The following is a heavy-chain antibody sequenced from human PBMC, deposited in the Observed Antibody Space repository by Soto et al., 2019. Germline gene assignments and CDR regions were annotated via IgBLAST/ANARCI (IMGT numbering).Heavy chain of an antibody. CDR3: ARVTSGEPAAIVY. D-gene: IGHD2-2*01. J-gene: IGHJ4*02. V-gene: IGHV4-38-2*01. CDR1: GYSISSGYY. Sequence: SETLSLTCAVSGYSISSGYYWGWIRQPPGKGLEWIGSIYHSGSTYYNPSLKSRVTISVDTSKNQFSLKLSSVTAADTAVYYCARVTSGEPAAIVYWGQGTLVTVSS. CDR2: IYHSGST.